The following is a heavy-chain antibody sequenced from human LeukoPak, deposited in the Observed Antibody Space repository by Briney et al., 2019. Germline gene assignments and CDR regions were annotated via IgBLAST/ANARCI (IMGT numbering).Heavy chain of an antibody. CDR1: GFTLGSYW. J-gene: IGHJ3*02. CDR2: INQDASEK. V-gene: IGHV3-7*05. Sequence: GGSLRLSCAASGFTLGSYWMTWVRQAPGKGLEWVANINQDASEKYHVDSVKGRFTISRDNVKNSLYLQMNSLRAEDTAVYYCANTMTGAFDIWGQGTMVTVSS. CDR3: ANTMTGAFDI. D-gene: IGHD3-22*01.